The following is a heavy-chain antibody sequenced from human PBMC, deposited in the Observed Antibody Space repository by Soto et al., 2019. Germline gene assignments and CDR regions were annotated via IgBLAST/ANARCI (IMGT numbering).Heavy chain of an antibody. J-gene: IGHJ2*01. Sequence: EVQLLESGGGLVQPGGSLRLSCAASGFTFSSYAMSWVRQAPGKGLEWVSAITGSGGSTFYADSVKGRFTISRDNSKNTLFLQMTSLRAEDTSVYYCAKDTTTSYGYFDLWGRGTLVTVSS. D-gene: IGHD4-4*01. V-gene: IGHV3-23*01. CDR1: GFTFSSYA. CDR2: ITGSGGST. CDR3: AKDTTTSYGYFDL.